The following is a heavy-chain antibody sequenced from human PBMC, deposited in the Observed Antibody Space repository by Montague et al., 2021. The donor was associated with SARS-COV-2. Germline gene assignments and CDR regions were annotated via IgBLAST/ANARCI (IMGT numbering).Heavy chain of an antibody. Sequence: SLRLSCAASGFTFSTYAMTWVRQAPGKGLEWVSSISASGVRTHYADSXKGRFTISRDNSKNTLYLQMSSLRAEDTAVYFCLNYRGSGSYGDFWGQGTLVTVSP. CDR2: ISASGVRT. D-gene: IGHD3-10*01. J-gene: IGHJ4*02. V-gene: IGHV3-23*01. CDR1: GFTFSTYA. CDR3: LNYRGSGSYGDF.